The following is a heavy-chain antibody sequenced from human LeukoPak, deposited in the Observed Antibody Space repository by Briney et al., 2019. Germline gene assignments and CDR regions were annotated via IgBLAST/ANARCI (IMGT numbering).Heavy chain of an antibody. J-gene: IGHJ3*02. V-gene: IGHV1-18*01. CDR3: ARFGVYNSSVYYSGAFDI. CDR2: ISAYNGNT. D-gene: IGHD3-22*01. Sequence: ASVKVSCKASGGTFSSYAISWVRQAPGEGLEWMGWISAYNGNTNYAQKLQDRVTMTTDTSTSTAYMELRSLRSDDTAVYYCARFGVYNSSVYYSGAFDIGAQGTMVTVSS. CDR1: GGTFSSYA.